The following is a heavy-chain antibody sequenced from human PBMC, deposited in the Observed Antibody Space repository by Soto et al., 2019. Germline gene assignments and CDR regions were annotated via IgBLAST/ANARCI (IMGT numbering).Heavy chain of an antibody. CDR2: INSDGSST. J-gene: IGHJ4*02. Sequence: EVQLVESGGGLVQPGGSLRLSCAASGFTFSSYWMHWFRQAPGKGLVWVSRINSDGSSTSYADSVKGRFTISRDNDKNTRYLQMNSLRAEDTAVYYCARGRFELLGPSDCWGQGTLVTVSS. CDR3: ARGRFELLGPSDC. D-gene: IGHD1-26*01. CDR1: GFTFSSYW. V-gene: IGHV3-74*01.